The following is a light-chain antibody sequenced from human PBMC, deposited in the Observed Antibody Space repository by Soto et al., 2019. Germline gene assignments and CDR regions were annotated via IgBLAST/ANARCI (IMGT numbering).Light chain of an antibody. J-gene: IGLJ2*01. Sequence: QSLLTQPPSVSGAPGQRVTISCPGSSSNIGAGYDVHWYQQLPGTAPKLLIYGNSNRPSGVPDRFSGSKSGTSASLAITGLQAEDEADYYCQSYDSSLSVVFGGGTKLTVL. CDR2: GNS. V-gene: IGLV1-40*01. CDR3: QSYDSSLSVV. CDR1: SSNIGAGYD.